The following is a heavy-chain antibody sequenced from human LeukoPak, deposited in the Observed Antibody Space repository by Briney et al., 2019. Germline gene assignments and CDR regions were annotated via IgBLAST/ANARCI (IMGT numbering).Heavy chain of an antibody. CDR1: GFAFDDYA. J-gene: IGHJ6*02. D-gene: IGHD3-10*01. V-gene: IGHV3-43*02. Sequence: GGSLRLSCAASGFAFDDYAIHWVRQPPGKGLEWVSLVGGDGGSTYYAGSVKGRFTISRDNSKNSLYLQMNSLRTEDTALYYCAKDRTMAIYYYYHGMDVWGQGTTVTVSS. CDR3: AKDRTMAIYYYYHGMDV. CDR2: VGGDGGST.